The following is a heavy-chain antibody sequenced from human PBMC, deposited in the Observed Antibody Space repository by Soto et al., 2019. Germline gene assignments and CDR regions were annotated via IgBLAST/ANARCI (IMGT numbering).Heavy chain of an antibody. CDR2: ISAKHGNT. V-gene: IGHV1-18*01. CDR1: GYSFTSYG. D-gene: IGHD3-10*02. J-gene: IGHJ5*01. Sequence: QVLLVQSGAEIKKPGASVQVSCKASGYSFTSYGINWVRQAPGQGLEWMGWISAKHGNTHYAQKLQGRVTMTTDTTTSTAYMELRILTSDDTAVYYCTRDMLKQPLAGFQDNWCDPGGQGTLVTVSS. CDR3: TRDMLKQPLAGFQDNWCDP.